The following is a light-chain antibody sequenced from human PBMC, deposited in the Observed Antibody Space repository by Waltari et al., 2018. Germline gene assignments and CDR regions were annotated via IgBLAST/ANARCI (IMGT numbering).Light chain of an antibody. Sequence: DIVLTQSPAILSLSPGERASLSCRASQSVTNYLAWYQQKPGQAPRLLIYDTSNRATGIPARFSVSGFATDFTLTISSLEPEDFAVYYCQQRRNWPLTFGGGTKVEIK. CDR2: DTS. J-gene: IGKJ4*01. CDR3: QQRRNWPLT. V-gene: IGKV3-11*01. CDR1: QSVTNY.